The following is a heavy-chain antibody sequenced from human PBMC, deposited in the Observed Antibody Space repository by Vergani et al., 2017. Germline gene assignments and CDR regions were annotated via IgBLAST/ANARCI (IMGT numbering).Heavy chain of an antibody. CDR1: GFTFSSYG. CDR3: AKERYFDDSYGMDV. J-gene: IGHJ6*02. V-gene: IGHV3-30*02. Sequence: QVQLVESGGGVVQPGGSLRLSCAASGFTFSSYGMHWVRQAPGKGLEWVAFIRYDGSNKYYADSVKGRFTISRDNSKNTLYLQMNSLRAEDTAVYYCAKERYFDDSYGMDVWGQGTTVTVSS. CDR2: IRYDGSNK. D-gene: IGHD3-22*01.